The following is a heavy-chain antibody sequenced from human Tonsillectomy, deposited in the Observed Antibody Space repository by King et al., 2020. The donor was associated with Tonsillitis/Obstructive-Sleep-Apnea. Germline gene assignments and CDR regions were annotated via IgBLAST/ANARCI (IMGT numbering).Heavy chain of an antibody. J-gene: IGHJ5*02. CDR2: FYYSGST. CDR3: VREGGNWNDSWFDP. CDR1: GGSISGYY. D-gene: IGHD1-1*01. V-gene: IGHV4-59*01. Sequence: VQLQESGPGLVKPSETLSLTCTVSGGSISGYYWSWIRPPPGKGLEWIGYFYYSGSTNYNPSLKSRITISVDTSKNQFSLKLSSVTAADTAVYYCVREGGNWNDSWFDPWGQGTLVTVSS.